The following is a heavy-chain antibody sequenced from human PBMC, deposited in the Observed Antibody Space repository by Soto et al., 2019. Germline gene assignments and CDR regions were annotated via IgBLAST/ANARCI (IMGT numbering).Heavy chain of an antibody. D-gene: IGHD6-13*01. CDR3: ASPYSSSLPYYFDY. CDR1: GFTFSSYA. J-gene: IGHJ4*02. CDR2: ISYDGSNK. V-gene: IGHV3-30-3*01. Sequence: QVQLVESGGGVVQPGRSLRLSCAASGFTFSSYAMHWVRQAPGKGLEWVAVISYDGSNKYYADSVKGRFTISRDNSKNTLYLQMNSLRAEDMAVYYCASPYSSSLPYYFDYWGQGTLVTVSS.